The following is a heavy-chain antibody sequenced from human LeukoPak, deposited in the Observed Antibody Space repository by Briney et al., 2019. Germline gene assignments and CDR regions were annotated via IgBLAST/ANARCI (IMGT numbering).Heavy chain of an antibody. J-gene: IGHJ4*02. Sequence: SETLSLTSAVYGGSLSGYYWSWIRQPPGKGLEWIGEINHSGSTNYNTSLKSRVTISVDTSKNQFSLKLSSVTAADTAVYCCARWSGYYFYWGQGTLVTVSS. CDR3: ARWSGYYFY. CDR2: INHSGST. D-gene: IGHD3-3*01. V-gene: IGHV4-34*01. CDR1: GGSLSGYY.